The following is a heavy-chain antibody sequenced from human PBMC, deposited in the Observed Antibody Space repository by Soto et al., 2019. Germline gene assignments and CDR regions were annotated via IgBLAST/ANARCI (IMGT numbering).Heavy chain of an antibody. J-gene: IGHJ4*02. D-gene: IGHD4-17*01. CDR2: ITGSGGST. Sequence: GRSLRLRYAASECTVGSNYRSWVRQAPGKGLEWVSVITGSGGSTYYADSVKGRFTISRDTSKNTLFLQMNSLRAEDTAVYYCAKDRYGDYGGIDYWGEGTMVTVSS. CDR3: AKDRYGDYGGIDY. CDR1: ECTVGSNY. V-gene: IGHV3-23*01.